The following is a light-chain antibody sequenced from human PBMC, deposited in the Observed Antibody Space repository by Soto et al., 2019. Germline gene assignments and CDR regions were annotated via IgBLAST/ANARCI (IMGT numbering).Light chain of an antibody. V-gene: IGKV3-20*01. J-gene: IGKJ1*01. CDR1: QSVSSSY. CDR3: QQYGSSPART. Sequence: EIVLTQSTGTLSLSPGERATLSCRACQSVSSSYLAWYQQKPGQAPRLLIYGASSRATGIPDRFSGSGSGTDFTLTISRLEPEDFAVYYCQQYGSSPARTFGQGTKVAIK. CDR2: GAS.